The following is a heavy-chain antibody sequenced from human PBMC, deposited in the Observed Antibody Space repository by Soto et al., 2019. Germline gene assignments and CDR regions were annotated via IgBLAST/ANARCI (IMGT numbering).Heavy chain of an antibody. CDR3: ARHSHPSFLVYGGGTKYYYYYMDV. CDR1: GYSFTSYW. CDR2: IYPGDSDT. V-gene: IGHV5-51*01. Sequence: PGESLKISCKGSGYSFTSYWIGWVRQMPGKGLEWMGIIYPGDSDTRYSPSFQGQVTISADKSISTAYLEWSSLKASDTAMYYCARHSHPSFLVYGGGTKYYYYYMDVWGKGTTVTVSS. J-gene: IGHJ6*03. D-gene: IGHD2-8*01.